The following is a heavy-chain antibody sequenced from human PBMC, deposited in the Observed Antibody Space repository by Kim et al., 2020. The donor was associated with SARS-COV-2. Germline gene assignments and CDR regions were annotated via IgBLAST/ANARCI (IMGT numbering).Heavy chain of an antibody. D-gene: IGHD2-2*01. CDR3: ARGKEVVPAFYYYYYGMDV. Sequence: GRFTISRDNSKNTLYLQMNSLRAEDTAVYYCARGKEVVPAFYYYYYGMDVWGQGTTVTVSS. V-gene: IGHV3-53*01. J-gene: IGHJ6*02.